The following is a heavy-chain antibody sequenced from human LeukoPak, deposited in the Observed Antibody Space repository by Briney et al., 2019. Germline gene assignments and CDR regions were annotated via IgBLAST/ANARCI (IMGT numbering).Heavy chain of an antibody. D-gene: IGHD3-10*01. Sequence: GGSLRLSCAASGLTFSSYAMNWVRQPPGKGLEWVASISSSSSYIYYADSVKGRFTISRDNAKNSLYLQMNSLRAEDTAVYYCEGGESMVRGVETYYFDYWGQGTLVTVSS. CDR2: ISSSSSYI. CDR3: EGGESMVRGVETYYFDY. CDR1: GLTFSSYA. V-gene: IGHV3-21*01. J-gene: IGHJ4*02.